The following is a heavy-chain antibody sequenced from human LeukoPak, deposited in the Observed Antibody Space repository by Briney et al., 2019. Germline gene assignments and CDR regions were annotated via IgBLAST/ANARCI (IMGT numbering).Heavy chain of an antibody. CDR3: ARNGYYYDHPCDY. Sequence: SQTLSLTCTVSGGSISSGGYYWSWIRQHPGKGLEWIGYIYYSGSTYYNPSLKSRVTISVDTSKNQFSLKLSSVTAADTAVYYCARNGYYYDHPCDYWGQGTLVTVSS. V-gene: IGHV4-31*03. CDR1: GGSISSGGYY. CDR2: IYYSGST. J-gene: IGHJ4*02. D-gene: IGHD3-22*01.